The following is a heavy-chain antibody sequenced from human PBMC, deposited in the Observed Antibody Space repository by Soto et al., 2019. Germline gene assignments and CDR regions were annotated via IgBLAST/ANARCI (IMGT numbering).Heavy chain of an antibody. Sequence: QVQLVQSGAEVKKPGSSVKVSCKASGGTFSSYAISWVRQAPGQGLEWMGGIIPIFGTANYAQKFQGRVTITADESTSSAYMELSSLRSEDTAVYYCASHSSSDTAMALNLDYWGQGTLVTVSS. CDR2: IIPIFGTA. CDR3: ASHSSSDTAMALNLDY. D-gene: IGHD5-18*01. J-gene: IGHJ4*02. V-gene: IGHV1-69*01. CDR1: GGTFSSYA.